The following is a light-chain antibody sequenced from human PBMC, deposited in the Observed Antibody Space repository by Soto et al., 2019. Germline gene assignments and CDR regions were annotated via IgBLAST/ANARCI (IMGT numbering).Light chain of an antibody. J-gene: IGLJ7*01. Sequence: QSALTQPASVSGSPGQSITMSCAGTSADIGAFNYVSWYQHHPDKVPKLLIYDVSNRPSGVSTRFSASKSANTASLTISGLQADDEAYYFCYSYSTTSALVFGGGTQLTVL. CDR2: DVS. CDR3: YSYSTTSALV. V-gene: IGLV2-14*01. CDR1: SADIGAFNY.